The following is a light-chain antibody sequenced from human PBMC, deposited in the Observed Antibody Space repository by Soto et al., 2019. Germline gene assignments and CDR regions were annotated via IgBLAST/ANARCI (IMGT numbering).Light chain of an antibody. CDR3: GTWDSSLAVYV. V-gene: IGLV1-51*01. CDR2: DNN. Sequence: QSVLTQPPSVSAAPGQKVTIPCSGTNSNIGNNYVSWYQHLPGTAPKLLIYDNNKRPSGIPDRFSGSKSGTSATLGITGLQTGDEADYYCGTWDSSLAVYVFGGGTKLTVL. J-gene: IGLJ1*01. CDR1: NSNIGNNY.